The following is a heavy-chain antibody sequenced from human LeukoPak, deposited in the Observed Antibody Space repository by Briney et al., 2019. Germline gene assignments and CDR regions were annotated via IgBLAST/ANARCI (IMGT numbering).Heavy chain of an antibody. J-gene: IGHJ5*02. V-gene: IGHV3-48*04. D-gene: IGHD6-6*01. Sequence: PGRSLRLSCAASGFTFSSYSMNWVRQAPGKGLEWVSGISWNSGSIGYADSVKGRFTISRDNAKNSLYLQMNSLRAEDTAVYYCARSIAFGPWGQGTLVTVSS. CDR1: GFTFSSYS. CDR2: ISWNSGSI. CDR3: ARSIAFGP.